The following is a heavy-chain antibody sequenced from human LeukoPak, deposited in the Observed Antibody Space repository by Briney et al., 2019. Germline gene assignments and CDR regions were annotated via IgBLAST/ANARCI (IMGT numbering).Heavy chain of an antibody. CDR3: AIYGEPDIVVVPAAHFDY. CDR1: GGTFSSYA. Sequence: SVKVPCKASGGTFSSYAIIWVRQAPGQGLEWMGRIIPIFGTANYAQKFQGRVTITTDESTCTAYMELSSLRSEDASVDVCAIYGEPDIVVVPAAHFDYWGQGTLVTVSS. D-gene: IGHD2-2*01. CDR2: IIPIFGTA. V-gene: IGHV1-69*05. J-gene: IGHJ4*02.